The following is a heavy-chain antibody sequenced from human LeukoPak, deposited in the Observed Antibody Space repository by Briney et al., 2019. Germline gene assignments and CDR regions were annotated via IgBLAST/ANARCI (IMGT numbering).Heavy chain of an antibody. CDR2: IYTSGST. Sequence: SETLSLTCTVSGGSISSYYWSWIRQPAGKGLEWIGRIYTSGSTNYNPSLKSRVTMSVGTSKNQFSLKLSSVTAADTAVYYCVRGGFSWSYYYYYMDVWGKGTTVTVSS. D-gene: IGHD6-13*01. CDR3: VRGGFSWSYYYYYMDV. CDR1: GGSISSYY. V-gene: IGHV4-4*07. J-gene: IGHJ6*03.